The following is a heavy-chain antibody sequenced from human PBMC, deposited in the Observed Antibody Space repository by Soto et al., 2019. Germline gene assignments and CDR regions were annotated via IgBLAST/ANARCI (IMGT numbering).Heavy chain of an antibody. D-gene: IGHD6-13*01. V-gene: IGHV4-30-4*02. Sequence: SETLSLTCTVSGGSISSGDYYWSWIRQPPGKGLEWIGYIYYSGSTYYNPSLKSRFTISRDNSKNTLYLQMNSLRAEDTAVYYCAKDRGSSANFDYWGQGTLVTVSS. J-gene: IGHJ4*02. CDR2: IYYSGST. CDR1: GGSISSGDYY. CDR3: AKDRGSSANFDY.